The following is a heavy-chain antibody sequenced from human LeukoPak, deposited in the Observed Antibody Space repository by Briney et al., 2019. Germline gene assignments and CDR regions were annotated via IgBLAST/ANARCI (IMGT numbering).Heavy chain of an antibody. J-gene: IGHJ5*02. CDR1: GFTFSSYS. V-gene: IGHV3-21*01. D-gene: IGHD5-12*01. Sequence: PGGSLRLSCAASGFTFSSYSMNWVRQAPGKGLEWVSSISSSSSYIYYADSVKGRFTISRDNAKNSLYLQMNSLRAEDTAVYYCARDRSGYELRFDPWGQGTLVTVSS. CDR2: ISSSSSYI. CDR3: ARDRSGYELRFDP.